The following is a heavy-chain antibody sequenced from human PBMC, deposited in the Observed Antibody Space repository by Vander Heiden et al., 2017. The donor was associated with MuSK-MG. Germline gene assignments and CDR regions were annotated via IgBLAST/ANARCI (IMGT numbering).Heavy chain of an antibody. Sequence: QVQLVESGGGVVQPGRSLRLSCAASGFTFSSYAMHWVRQAPGKGLEWVAVISYDGSNKYYADSVKGRFTISRDNSKNTLYLQMNSLRAEDTAVYYCARCGPGYYDRHAFDIWGQGTMVTVSS. J-gene: IGHJ3*02. CDR1: GFTFSSYA. CDR2: ISYDGSNK. CDR3: ARCGPGYYDRHAFDI. D-gene: IGHD3-22*01. V-gene: IGHV3-30-3*01.